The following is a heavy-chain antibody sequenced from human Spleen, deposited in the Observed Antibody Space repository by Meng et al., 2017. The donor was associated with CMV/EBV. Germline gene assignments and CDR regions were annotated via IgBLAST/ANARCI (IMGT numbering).Heavy chain of an antibody. J-gene: IGHJ4*02. D-gene: IGHD3-10*01. CDR1: GFTFSDSA. Sequence: GESLKISCAASGFTFSDSALHWVRQTSGKGLEWIGRIRSESNKYAAMYAASVKGRFTLSRDDSKNMAYLEMTSLKVADTAMYYCTRGGSRGAWPQFDYWGRGTLVTVS. CDR2: IRSESNKYAA. V-gene: IGHV3-73*01. CDR3: TRGGSRGAWPQFDY.